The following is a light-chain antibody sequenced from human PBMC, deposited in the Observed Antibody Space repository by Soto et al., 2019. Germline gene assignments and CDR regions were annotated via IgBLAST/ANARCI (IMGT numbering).Light chain of an antibody. CDR1: SSNIGAGYD. J-gene: IGLJ1*01. CDR2: GNI. V-gene: IGLV1-40*01. Sequence: QSVLTQPPSVSGAPGQRVTISCTGASSNIGAGYDVHWYQQLPGTAPKLLIYGNIDRPSGVPDRFSGSKSGTSASLAITGLQAEDEADYDCQSYDSSLSAYVFGAGTKVTVL. CDR3: QSYDSSLSAYV.